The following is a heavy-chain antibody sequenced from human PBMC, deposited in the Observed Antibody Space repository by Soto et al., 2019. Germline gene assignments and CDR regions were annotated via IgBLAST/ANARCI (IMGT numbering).Heavy chain of an antibody. Sequence: QVQLVQSGAEVKKPGASVKVSCKASGHTFTSYDINWVRQATGQGLEWMGWMNPKSGNTGYAQKVQGRVTMTRNTSISTVYMELSSLRAEDTAVYYCARGGAEATFYYYYGMDVWGQGTAVTVSS. V-gene: IGHV1-8*01. D-gene: IGHD1-26*01. CDR1: GHTFTSYD. J-gene: IGHJ6*02. CDR3: ARGGAEATFYYYYGMDV. CDR2: MNPKSGNT.